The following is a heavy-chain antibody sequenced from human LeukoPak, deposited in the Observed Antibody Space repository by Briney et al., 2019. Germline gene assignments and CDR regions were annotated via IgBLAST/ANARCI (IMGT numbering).Heavy chain of an antibody. Sequence: PSETLSLTCAVSGDSINSFYWSLIRQPPRKGLEWIGYVFHTGDTNSNPSLKSRVTVSLDTSTSQVSLRLTSVTAADTAVYYCARHPFATPFDHWGRGILVTVSS. D-gene: IGHD2-15*01. CDR1: GDSINSFY. CDR3: ARHPFATPFDH. CDR2: VFHTGDT. V-gene: IGHV4-59*08. J-gene: IGHJ4*02.